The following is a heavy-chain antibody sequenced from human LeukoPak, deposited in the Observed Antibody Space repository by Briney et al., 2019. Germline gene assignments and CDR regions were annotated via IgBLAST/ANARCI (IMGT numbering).Heavy chain of an antibody. CDR1: GYTFTSYY. V-gene: IGHV1-46*01. J-gene: IGHJ6*04. D-gene: IGHD3-3*01. CDR2: INPSGDST. Sequence: ASVKVSCKASGYTFTSYYMHWVRQAPGQGLEWMGIINPSGDSTSYAQKFQGRVTMTRDTSTSTVYMELSSLRSEDTAVYYCARDRRGNYDFWSLTMDVWGKGTTVTVSS. CDR3: ARDRRGNYDFWSLTMDV.